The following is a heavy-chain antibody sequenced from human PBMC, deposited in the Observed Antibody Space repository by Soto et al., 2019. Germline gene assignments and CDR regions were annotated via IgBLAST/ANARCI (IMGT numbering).Heavy chain of an antibody. CDR2: IYSGGST. CDR1: GFTVSSNY. J-gene: IGHJ4*02. CDR3: ARALAVAGTIGLMFDY. D-gene: IGHD6-19*01. V-gene: IGHV3-66*01. Sequence: GGSLRLSCAASGFTVSSNYMSWVRQAPGKGLEWVSVIYSGGSTYYADSVKGRFTISRDNSKNTLYLQMNSLRVEDTAVYYCARALAVAGTIGLMFDYWGQGTLVTVSS.